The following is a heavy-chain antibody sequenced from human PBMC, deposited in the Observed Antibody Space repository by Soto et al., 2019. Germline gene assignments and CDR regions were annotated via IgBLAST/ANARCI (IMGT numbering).Heavy chain of an antibody. V-gene: IGHV1-18*04. CDR2: ISAYNGNT. CDR1: GYTFTRYG. D-gene: IGHD3-10*01. Sequence: ASVQVSCKASGYTFTRYGIIWVRQAPGQGLEWMGWISAYNGNTNYAQKLQGRVTMTTDTSTSTAYMELRSLRSDDTAVYYCAKGSPYNWFDPWGQGTLVTVSS. J-gene: IGHJ5*02. CDR3: AKGSPYNWFDP.